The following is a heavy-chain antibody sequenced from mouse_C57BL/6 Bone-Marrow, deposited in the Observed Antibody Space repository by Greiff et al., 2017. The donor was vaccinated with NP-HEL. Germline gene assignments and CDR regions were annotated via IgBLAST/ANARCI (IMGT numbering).Heavy chain of an antibody. Sequence: VQLQQSGPGLVQPSQSLSITCTVSGFSLTSYGVHWVRQSPGKGLEWLGVIWRGGSTDYNAAFMSRLSITKDNSKSQVFFKMNSLQADDTAIYYCAKGVKGTGAWFAYWGQGTLVTVSA. CDR1: GFSLTSYG. CDR3: AKGVKGTGAWFAY. J-gene: IGHJ3*01. D-gene: IGHD2-13*01. CDR2: IWRGGST. V-gene: IGHV2-5*01.